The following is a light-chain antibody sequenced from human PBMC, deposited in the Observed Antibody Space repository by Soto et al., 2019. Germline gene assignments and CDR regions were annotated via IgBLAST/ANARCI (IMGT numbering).Light chain of an antibody. J-gene: IGKJ1*01. CDR2: DAS. V-gene: IGKV1-13*02. CDR3: QQYYSYWT. CDR1: QGIRSD. Sequence: IQMTQSPSSLSASVGDRVTITCRASQGIRSDLNWYQQKPGKAPKLLISDASSLERGVPSRFSGSGSGTEFTLTISSLQPDDFATYYCQQYYSYWTFGQGTKVDIK.